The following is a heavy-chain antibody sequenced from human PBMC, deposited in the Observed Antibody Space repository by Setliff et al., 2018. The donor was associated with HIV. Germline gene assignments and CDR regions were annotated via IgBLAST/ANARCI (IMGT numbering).Heavy chain of an antibody. D-gene: IGHD3-22*01. CDR1: ELTFSNYA. CDR3: AKQGSGYDY. J-gene: IGHJ4*02. CDR2: LSGSGGST. V-gene: IGHV3-23*01. Sequence: GGSLRLSCAASELTFSNYAMTWVRQAPGKGLEWVSSLSGSGGSTYYADSVKGRFTISRDNSKNTLYLQMNSLRAEDTAVYYCAKQGSGYDYWGQGTLVTVSS.